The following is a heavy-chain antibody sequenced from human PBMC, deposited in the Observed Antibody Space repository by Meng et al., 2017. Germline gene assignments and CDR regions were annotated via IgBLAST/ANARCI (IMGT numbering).Heavy chain of an antibody. Sequence: GESLKISCAASGFTFSSYAMSWVRQAPGKGLEWVSAISGSGGSTYYADSVKGRFTISRDNSKNSLYLQMNSLRAEDTAVYYCAKTYYDSSGYYKPVDYWGQRTLVTVSS. V-gene: IGHV3-23*01. CDR1: GFTFSSYA. CDR3: AKTYYDSSGYYKPVDY. CDR2: ISGSGGST. D-gene: IGHD3-22*01. J-gene: IGHJ4*02.